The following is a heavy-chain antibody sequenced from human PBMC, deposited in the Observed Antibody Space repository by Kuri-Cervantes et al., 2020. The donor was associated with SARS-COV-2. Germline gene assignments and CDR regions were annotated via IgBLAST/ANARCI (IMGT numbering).Heavy chain of an antibody. CDR2: IYQSGGT. Sequence: LRLSCEVSGGSISSGGYSWAWIRQPPGKGLEWIGYIYQSGGTYYNPSLKSRVIISVDRSKNQFSLKLESVTAADTAVYFCARGAANYYYMDVWGKGTTVTVSS. V-gene: IGHV4-30-2*01. J-gene: IGHJ6*03. D-gene: IGHD3-16*01. CDR1: GGSISSGGYS. CDR3: ARGAANYYYMDV.